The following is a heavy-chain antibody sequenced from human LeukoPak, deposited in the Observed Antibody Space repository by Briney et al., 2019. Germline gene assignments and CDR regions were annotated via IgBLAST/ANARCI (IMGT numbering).Heavy chain of an antibody. CDR1: GFIFPAYG. V-gene: IGHV3-74*01. Sequence: PGGSLRLSCAASGFIFPAYGMHWVRQAPGKGLVWVSRINSDGSSTSYADSVKGRFTISRDNAKNTLYLQMNSLRAEDTAVYYCATSKYYYYYMDVWGKGTTVTISS. J-gene: IGHJ6*03. D-gene: IGHD2-2*01. CDR2: INSDGSST. CDR3: ATSKYYYYYMDV.